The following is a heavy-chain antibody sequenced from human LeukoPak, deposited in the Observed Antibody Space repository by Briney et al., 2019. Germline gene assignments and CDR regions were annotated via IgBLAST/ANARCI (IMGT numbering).Heavy chain of an antibody. CDR3: ARHWEWKLLPGAFDY. Sequence: SETLSLTCTVPVGSLSSSSYYWGWISQPPGKGLEWLGSNYYSGRTSYNPPLKSRFTIPVDTPKNQFSVKLSSVTAADTAVYYCARHWEWKLLPGAFDYWGQGTLVTVSS. CDR1: VGSLSSSSYY. V-gene: IGHV4-39*01. D-gene: IGHD1-26*01. CDR2: NYYSGRT. J-gene: IGHJ4*02.